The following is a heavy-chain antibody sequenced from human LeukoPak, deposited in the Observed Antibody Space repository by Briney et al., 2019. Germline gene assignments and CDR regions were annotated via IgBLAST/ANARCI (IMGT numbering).Heavy chain of an antibody. V-gene: IGHV1-18*01. Sequence: ASVKVSCKASGYTFTSYGISWVRQAPEQGLEWMGWISAYNGNTNYAQKLQGRVTMTTDTSTSTAYMELRSLRSDDTAVYYCRVARLRVGFDYWGQGTLVTVSS. J-gene: IGHJ4*02. CDR2: ISAYNGNT. D-gene: IGHD5-12*01. CDR1: GYTFTSYG. CDR3: RVARLRVGFDY.